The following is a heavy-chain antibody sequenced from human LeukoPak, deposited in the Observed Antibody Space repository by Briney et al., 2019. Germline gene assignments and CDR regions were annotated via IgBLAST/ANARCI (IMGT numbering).Heavy chain of an antibody. D-gene: IGHD6-13*01. J-gene: IGHJ4*02. CDR3: ARDSPGYSSSWYDGGDY. V-gene: IGHV3-30*19. CDR1: GLTFSSYG. Sequence: GSLRLSCAASGLTFSSYGMHWVRQAPGKGLEWVAVISYDGSNKYYADSVKGRFTISRDNSKNTLYLQMKSLRTEDTAVYYCARDSPGYSSSWYDGGDYWGQGTLVTVSS. CDR2: ISYDGSNK.